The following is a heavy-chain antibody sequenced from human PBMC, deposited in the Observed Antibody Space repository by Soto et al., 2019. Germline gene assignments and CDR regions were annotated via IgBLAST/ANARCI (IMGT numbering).Heavy chain of an antibody. J-gene: IGHJ4*02. V-gene: IGHV1-69*06. CDR3: ASSSGNNYGVGTNYYFDY. CDR1: GGTFSTYS. CDR2: IIPICGTA. D-gene: IGHD1-26*01. Sequence: QVQLVQSGAEVKKPGSSVKVSSKTSGGTFSTYSIVWVRQAPGEGLEWMGGIIPICGTANYAQKFQDRVTITADKSTNTAFMELSSLKSEDTAMYYCASSSGNNYGVGTNYYFDYWGQGTLVTVSS.